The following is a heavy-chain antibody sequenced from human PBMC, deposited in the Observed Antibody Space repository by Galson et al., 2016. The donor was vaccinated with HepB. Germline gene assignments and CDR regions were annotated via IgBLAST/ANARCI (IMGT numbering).Heavy chain of an antibody. CDR3: AGGHCSDGICYNNPDW. V-gene: IGHV3-53*01. Sequence: SLRLSCAVSGFNFNAYAMTWVRQAPVRGLEWVSVIYNTGDTYYADPVRGRFTISRDISKNTVYLQMNFLRAEDTALYYCAGGHCSDGICYNNPDWWGQGTLVTVSS. CDR2: IYNTGDT. J-gene: IGHJ4*02. D-gene: IGHD2-8*01. CDR1: GFNFNAYA.